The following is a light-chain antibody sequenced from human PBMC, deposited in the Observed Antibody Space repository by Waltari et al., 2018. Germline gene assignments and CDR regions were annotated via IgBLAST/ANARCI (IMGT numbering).Light chain of an antibody. CDR3: ALYMGSGIWV. CDR1: SGSVSFTSY. Sequence: QTVVTQEPSLSVSPGGTVTLTCALSSGSVSFTSYATWYQQTPGQPPRTLMYTATSRSSGVPDRFSGSILGNKAALTITGAQAEDESDYYCALYMGSGIWVFGGGTKLTVL. V-gene: IGLV8-61*01. J-gene: IGLJ3*02. CDR2: TAT.